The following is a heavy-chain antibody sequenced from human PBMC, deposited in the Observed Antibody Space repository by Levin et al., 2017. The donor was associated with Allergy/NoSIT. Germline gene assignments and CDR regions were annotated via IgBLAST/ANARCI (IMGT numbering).Heavy chain of an antibody. D-gene: IGHD5-18*01. CDR1: GFAFSSNG. Sequence: GESLKISCAASGFAFSSNGMHWVRQIPGKGLEWVAVIWYDGSYQYYADSVKGRFTVSRDNSKNTLYLQMNSLRADDTAVYYCARERGRGYSYGLIDYWGQGTLVTVSS. CDR3: ARERGRGYSYGLIDY. V-gene: IGHV3-33*01. J-gene: IGHJ4*02. CDR2: IWYDGSYQ.